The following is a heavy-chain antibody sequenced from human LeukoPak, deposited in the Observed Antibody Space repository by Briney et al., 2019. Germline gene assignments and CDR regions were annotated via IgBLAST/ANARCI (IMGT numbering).Heavy chain of an antibody. V-gene: IGHV5-51*01. CDR3: ARRTFYDSSGYYYFDY. CDR1: GYSFTSYW. D-gene: IGHD3-22*01. CDR2: IYPGDSDT. Sequence: GESLKISCKGSGYSFTSYWIGWVRQMPGKGLGWMGIIYPGDSDTRCSPSFQGQVTISADKSISTAYLQWSSLKASDTAMYSCARRTFYDSSGYYYFDYWGQGALVTVSS. J-gene: IGHJ4*02.